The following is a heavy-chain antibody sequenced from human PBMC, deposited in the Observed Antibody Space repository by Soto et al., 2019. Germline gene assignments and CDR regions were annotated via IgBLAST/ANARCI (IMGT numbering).Heavy chain of an antibody. V-gene: IGHV3-53*01. CDR2: VYPDDNT. D-gene: IGHD3-3*01. CDR1: GLSVVGSY. Sequence: GGSLRLSCAASGLSVVGSYMNWFRQSEQKGLEWISVVYPDDNTYYAESVRGRFTISRDRSKNTVSPQMNSLRAEDTAVYYCARLPGAFYYDNGDYDFLDYWGQGTLVTVSS. CDR3: ARLPGAFYYDNGDYDFLDY. J-gene: IGHJ4*02.